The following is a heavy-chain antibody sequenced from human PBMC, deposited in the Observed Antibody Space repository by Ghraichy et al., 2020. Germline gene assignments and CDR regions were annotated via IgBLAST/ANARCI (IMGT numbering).Heavy chain of an antibody. Sequence: ASVKVSCKASGYSFTNYGICWVRQAPGQGLEWVGWISAYNGNTNYAQRFQGRVTMTRDTSTTTAYMELRSLRSDDTAVYYCARVENESGYDGWDYWGQGTLVTVSS. D-gene: IGHD5-12*01. V-gene: IGHV1-18*01. CDR3: ARVENESGYDGWDY. J-gene: IGHJ4*02. CDR2: ISAYNGNT. CDR1: GYSFTNYG.